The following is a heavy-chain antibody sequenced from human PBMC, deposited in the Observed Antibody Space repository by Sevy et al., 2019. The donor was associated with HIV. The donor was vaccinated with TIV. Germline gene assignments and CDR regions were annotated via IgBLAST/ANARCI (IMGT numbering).Heavy chain of an antibody. V-gene: IGHV3-11*06. CDR1: GFTFSDYY. J-gene: IGHJ4*02. CDR2: ISSGSSYT. CDR3: ARSRSNYADYYFDY. D-gene: IGHD4-17*01. Sequence: GGSLRLSCAASGFTFSDYYMTWIRQSPGKGLQWISYISSGSSYTNYADSVKGRFTISRDNAKNSLYLEIQTLRPEDTAVYYCARSRSNYADYYFDYWGQGTVVTVSS.